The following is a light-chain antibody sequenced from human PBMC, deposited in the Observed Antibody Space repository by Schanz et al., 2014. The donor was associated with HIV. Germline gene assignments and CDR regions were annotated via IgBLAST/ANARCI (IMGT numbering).Light chain of an antibody. J-gene: IGLJ2*01. Sequence: NFMLTQPRSVSVSPGRTVTISCTRSSGLITDHYVNWYQQRPGSAPTTVIYEDTQRPSGVPDRFSGSMDTSSNSASLTISRLRTEDEADYYCQTYADNTVIFGGGTKLTVL. CDR3: QTYADNTVI. CDR2: EDT. V-gene: IGLV6-57*04. CDR1: SGLITDHY.